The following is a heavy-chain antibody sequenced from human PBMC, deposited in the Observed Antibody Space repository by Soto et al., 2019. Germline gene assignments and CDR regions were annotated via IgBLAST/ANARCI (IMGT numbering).Heavy chain of an antibody. CDR1: GFTFSDYY. J-gene: IGHJ6*03. D-gene: IGHD6-19*01. CDR3: AREYSSGWYGKDPHYYMDV. CDR2: ISSSGSTI. V-gene: IGHV3-11*01. Sequence: QVQLVESGGGLVKPGGSLRLSCAASGFTFSDYYMSWIRQAPGKGLEWVSYISSSGSTIYYADSVKGRFTISRDNAKNSLYLQMNSMRAEDTAVYYCAREYSSGWYGKDPHYYMDVWGKGTTVTVSS.